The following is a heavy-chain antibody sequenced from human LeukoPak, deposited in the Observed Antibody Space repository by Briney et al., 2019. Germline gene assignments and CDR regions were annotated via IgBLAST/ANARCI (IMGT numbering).Heavy chain of an antibody. J-gene: IGHJ4*02. Sequence: SETLSLTCTVSGGSISSSSYYWGWIRQPPGKGLEWIGSIYYSGSTYYNPSLKSRVTISVDTSKNQFSLKLSSVTAADTAVYYCARARIAAAGSRVDYWGQGTLVTVSS. CDR1: GGSISSSSYY. CDR2: IYYSGST. V-gene: IGHV4-39*07. D-gene: IGHD6-13*01. CDR3: ARARIAAAGSRVDY.